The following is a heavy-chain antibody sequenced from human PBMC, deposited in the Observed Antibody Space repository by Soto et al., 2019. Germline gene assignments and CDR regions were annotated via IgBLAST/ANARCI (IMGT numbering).Heavy chain of an antibody. CDR2: INHSGST. Sequence: PSLTCAVYGGSFSGYYWSWIRQPPGKGLEWIGEINHSGSTNYNPSLKSRVTISVDTSKNQFSLKLSSVTAADTAVYYCARDYSSSFHGMDVWGQGTTVTVSS. CDR1: GGSFSGYY. J-gene: IGHJ6*02. V-gene: IGHV4-34*01. D-gene: IGHD6-6*01. CDR3: ARDYSSSFHGMDV.